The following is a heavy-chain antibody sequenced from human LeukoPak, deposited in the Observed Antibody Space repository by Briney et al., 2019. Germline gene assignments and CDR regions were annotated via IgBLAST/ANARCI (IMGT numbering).Heavy chain of an antibody. CDR1: GFIFSTYA. D-gene: IGHD3-3*01. J-gene: IGHJ4*02. V-gene: IGHV3-23*01. CDR3: TRDVTIFGV. CDR2: ISGNGGSG. Sequence: GGSLRLSCATSGFIFSTYAMIWVRQAPGKGLEWVSDISGNGGSGYYADSVKGRFTISRDNSRNTLYLQMNSLRAEDTAIYYCTRDVTIFGVWGQGTLVTVSS.